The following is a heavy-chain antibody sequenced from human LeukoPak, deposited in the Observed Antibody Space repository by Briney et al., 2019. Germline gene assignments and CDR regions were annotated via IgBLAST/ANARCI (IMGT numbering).Heavy chain of an antibody. CDR1: GGSISSGDYY. Sequence: SETLSLTCTVSGGSISSGDYYWSWIRQPPGKGLEWIGYTYYSGSTYYNPSLKSRVTISVDTSKNQFSLKLSSVTAADTAVYYCARVASEDMIIDLWGRGTLVTVSS. J-gene: IGHJ2*01. CDR3: ARVASEDMIIDL. CDR2: TYYSGST. D-gene: IGHD3-22*01. V-gene: IGHV4-30-4*08.